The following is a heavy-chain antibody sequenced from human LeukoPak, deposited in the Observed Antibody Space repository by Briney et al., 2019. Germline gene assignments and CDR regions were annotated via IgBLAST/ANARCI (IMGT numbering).Heavy chain of an antibody. Sequence: GASVKGSCKASGYTFTTYYIHWVRQAPGQGLEWMGIINPTGGSTTYAQKFQGRVTMTRDTSTSTVFMEVNSLRSEDTAVYYCALYSSTWYWGQGTLVTVSS. D-gene: IGHD6-13*01. CDR1: GYTFTTYY. V-gene: IGHV1-46*01. J-gene: IGHJ4*02. CDR3: ALYSSTWY. CDR2: INPTGGST.